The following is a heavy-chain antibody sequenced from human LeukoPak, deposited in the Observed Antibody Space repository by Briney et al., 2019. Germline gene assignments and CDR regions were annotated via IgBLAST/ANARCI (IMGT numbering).Heavy chain of an antibody. CDR1: GYSISSGYY. D-gene: IGHD6-13*01. V-gene: IGHV4-38-2*02. CDR2: IHHSGST. J-gene: IGHJ4*02. Sequence: SKTLSLTCTVSGYSISSGYYWGWIRQPPGKGLEWIGSIHHSGSTYYNPSLKSRVTISVDTSKNQFSLKLNSVTAADTAVYYCARAPIAGAAAGTFDYWGQGTLVTVSS. CDR3: ARAPIAGAAAGTFDY.